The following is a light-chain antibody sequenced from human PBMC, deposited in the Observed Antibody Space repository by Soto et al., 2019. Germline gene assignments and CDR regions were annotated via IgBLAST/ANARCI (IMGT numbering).Light chain of an antibody. CDR2: GAS. J-gene: IGKJ1*01. CDR3: QQYGRSPPT. Sequence: EIVMPQSPATLSVSPGERAALSCRASQSVSSNLAWYQQKPGQAPRLLIYGASTRATGIPARFSGSGSGTDFTLTISRLEPEDFAVYYCQQYGRSPPTFGQGTKVDIK. CDR1: QSVSSN. V-gene: IGKV3-20*01.